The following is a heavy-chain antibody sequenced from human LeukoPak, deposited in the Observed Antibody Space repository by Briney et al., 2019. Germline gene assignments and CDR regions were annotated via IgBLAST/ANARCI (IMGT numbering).Heavy chain of an antibody. CDR3: TRRGSSGSPLDY. Sequence: PGGSLRLSCAASGFTFSGSAMHWVRQASGKGLEWVGRIRSKANSYATAYAASVKGRFTISRYDSKNTAYLQMNSLKTEDTAVYYCTRRGSSGSPLDYWGQGTLVTVSS. V-gene: IGHV3-73*01. CDR2: IRSKANSYAT. CDR1: GFTFSGSA. J-gene: IGHJ4*02. D-gene: IGHD3-22*01.